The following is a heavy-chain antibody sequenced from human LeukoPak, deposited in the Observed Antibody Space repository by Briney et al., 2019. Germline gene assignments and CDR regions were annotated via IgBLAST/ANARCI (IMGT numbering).Heavy chain of an antibody. CDR2: INHSGST. CDR1: GGSFSGYY. CDR3: ARGREFGYYYCGMDV. J-gene: IGHJ6*02. D-gene: IGHD3-10*01. V-gene: IGHV4-34*01. Sequence: SETLSLTCAVYGGSFSGYYWSWIRQPPGKGLEWIGEINHSGSTNYNPSLKSRVTISVDTSKNQFSLKLSSVTAADTAVCYCARGREFGYYYCGMDVWGQGTTVTVSS.